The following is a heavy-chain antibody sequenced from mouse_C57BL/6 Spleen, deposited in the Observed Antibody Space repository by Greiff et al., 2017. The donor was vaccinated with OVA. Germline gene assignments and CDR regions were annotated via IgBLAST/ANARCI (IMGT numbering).Heavy chain of an antibody. CDR1: GFSLTSYG. CDR3: ARGPYYYGSSYRWYFDV. CDR2: IWSGGST. J-gene: IGHJ1*03. Sequence: VQLQQSGPGLVQPSQSLSITCTVSGFSLTSYGVHWVRQSPGKGLEWLGVIWSGGSTDYNAAFISRLSISKDNSKSQVFFKMNRLQADDTAIYYCARGPYYYGSSYRWYFDVWGTGTTVTVSS. D-gene: IGHD1-1*01. V-gene: IGHV2-2*01.